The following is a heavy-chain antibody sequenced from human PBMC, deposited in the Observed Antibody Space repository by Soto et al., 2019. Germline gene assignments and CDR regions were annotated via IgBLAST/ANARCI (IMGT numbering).Heavy chain of an antibody. J-gene: IGHJ4*02. Sequence: PGESLTLSCKGSGDNFAGYWIAWVRQMPGKGLELMGIIYPSDSDTRYRPSFQGQVTISADKSISSAYLQWSSLRASDTAMYYCARGGVSTRTFDYWGQGTPVNVST. CDR1: GDNFAGYW. V-gene: IGHV5-51*01. CDR3: ARGGVSTRTFDY. CDR2: IYPSDSDT. D-gene: IGHD3-3*01.